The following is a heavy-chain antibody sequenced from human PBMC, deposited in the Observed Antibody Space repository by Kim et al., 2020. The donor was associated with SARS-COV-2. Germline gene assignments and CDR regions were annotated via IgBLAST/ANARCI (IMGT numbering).Heavy chain of an antibody. V-gene: IGHV3-48*02. CDR1: GFTFSSYS. Sequence: GGSLRLSCAASGFTFSSYSMNWVRQAPGKGLEWVSYISSSSSTIYYADSVKGRFTISRDNAKNSLYLQMNSLRDEDTAVYYCARDGGYYDYVWGSYDSVTAFPDYWGQGTLVTVSS. D-gene: IGHD3-16*01. J-gene: IGHJ4*02. CDR3: ARDGGYYDYVWGSYDSVTAFPDY. CDR2: ISSSSSTI.